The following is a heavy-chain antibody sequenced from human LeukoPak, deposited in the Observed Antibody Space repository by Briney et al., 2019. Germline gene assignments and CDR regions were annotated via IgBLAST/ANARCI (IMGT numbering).Heavy chain of an antibody. Sequence: GGSLRLSCVASGFAFSHHYMHWVRQAPGKGLVWVPRIDIDGNTNYADSVKCRFTISRDNTKDTVYLQMNSLRAEDTAVYYCARDLNYNFDYWGQGALVTVSS. CDR3: ARDLNYNFDY. V-gene: IGHV3-74*01. CDR2: IDIDGNT. D-gene: IGHD5-24*01. J-gene: IGHJ4*02. CDR1: GFAFSHHY.